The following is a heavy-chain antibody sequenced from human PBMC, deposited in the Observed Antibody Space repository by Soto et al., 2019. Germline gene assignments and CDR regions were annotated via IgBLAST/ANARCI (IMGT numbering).Heavy chain of an antibody. CDR2: IYHSGST. CDR1: GGSISSSNW. J-gene: IGHJ5*02. Sequence: SETLSLTCAVSGGSISSSNWWSWVRQPPGKGLEWIGEIYHSGSTNYNPSLKSRVTISVDKSKNQFSLKLSSATAADTAVYYCARGHIVVVVAATINWFDPWGQGTLVTVSS. CDR3: ARGHIVVVVAATINWFDP. V-gene: IGHV4-4*02. D-gene: IGHD2-15*01.